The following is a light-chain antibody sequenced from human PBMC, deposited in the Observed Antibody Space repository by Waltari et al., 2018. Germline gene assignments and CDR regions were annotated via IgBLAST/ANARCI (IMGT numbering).Light chain of an antibody. J-gene: IGLJ2*01. CDR2: DVS. CDR3: SSYTASHALDVL. Sequence: QSALTQPASVSGSPGQSITISCTGTNMHVGDFAFLSRYQQHPGEAPKLLIYDVSNRPSGVSHRFSGSKSGNTASLTISGLQAEDEADYYCSSYTASHALDVLFGGGTKLTVL. CDR1: NMHVGDFAF. V-gene: IGLV2-14*03.